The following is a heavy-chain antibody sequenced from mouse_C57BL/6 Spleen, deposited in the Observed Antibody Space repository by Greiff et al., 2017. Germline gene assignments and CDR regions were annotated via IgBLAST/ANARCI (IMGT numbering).Heavy chain of an antibody. J-gene: IGHJ3*01. CDR1: GYTFTDYY. Sequence: EVQLQQSGPELVKPGASVKISCKASGYTFTDYYMNWVKQSHGKSLEWIGDINPNNGGTSYNQKFKGKATLTVDKSSSTAYMELRSLTSEDSAVYYCAGTAQAPWFAYWGQGTLVTVSA. V-gene: IGHV1-26*01. CDR3: AGTAQAPWFAY. D-gene: IGHD3-2*02. CDR2: INPNNGGT.